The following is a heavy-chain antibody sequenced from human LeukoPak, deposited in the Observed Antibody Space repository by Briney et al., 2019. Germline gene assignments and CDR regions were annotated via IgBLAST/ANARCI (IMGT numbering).Heavy chain of an antibody. D-gene: IGHD3-22*01. J-gene: IGHJ4*02. CDR1: GFTFSSYA. V-gene: IGHV3-23*01. CDR3: ATRHYYDSSGEADY. CDR2: ISGSGGST. Sequence: GGSLRLSCAASGFTFSSYAMSWVRQAPGKGLEWVSAISGSGGSTYYADSVKGRFTISRDNSKNTLYLQMNSLRAEDTAVYYCATRHYYDSSGEADYWGQGTLVTVSS.